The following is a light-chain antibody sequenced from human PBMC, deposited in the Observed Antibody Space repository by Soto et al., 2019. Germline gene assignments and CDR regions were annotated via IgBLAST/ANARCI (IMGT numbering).Light chain of an antibody. CDR3: LLSYRGVGV. J-gene: IGLJ2*01. CDR2: DTN. CDR1: TGAVTTGHY. Sequence: QSVVTQEPSLTVSPGGTVTLTCGSNTGAVTTGHYPYWFQQKPGQAPRTLIYDTNNKHSWTPARFSGSLLGGKAALTLSGAQPGDEADYYCLLSYRGVGVFGGGTKLTVL. V-gene: IGLV7-46*01.